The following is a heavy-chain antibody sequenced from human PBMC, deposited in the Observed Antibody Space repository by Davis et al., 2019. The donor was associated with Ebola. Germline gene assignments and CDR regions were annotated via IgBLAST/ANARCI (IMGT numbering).Heavy chain of an antibody. CDR2: ISSSGSTI. CDR1: GFTFSSYE. Sequence: GESLKISCAASGFTFSSYEMNWVRQAPGKGLEWVSYISSSGSTIYYADSVKGRFTISRDNSNNTLYLQMNSLRVEDTARYYCAKASWGPAARPLLDSWGQGTLVTVSS. V-gene: IGHV3-48*03. D-gene: IGHD2-2*02. J-gene: IGHJ4*02. CDR3: AKASWGPAARPLLDS.